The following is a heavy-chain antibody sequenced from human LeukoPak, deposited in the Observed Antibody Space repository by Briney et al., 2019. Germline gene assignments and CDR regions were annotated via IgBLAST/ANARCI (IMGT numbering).Heavy chain of an antibody. CDR1: GYTFTSYG. D-gene: IGHD3-22*01. CDR3: AREYYYDSSGYYQPLGY. Sequence: ASVKVSCKASGYTFTSYGISWVRQAPGQGLEWMGWISAYNGNTNYAQKFQGRVTITADKSTSTAYMELSSLRSEDTAVYYCAREYYYDSSGYYQPLGYWGQGTLVTVSS. V-gene: IGHV1-18*01. CDR2: ISAYNGNT. J-gene: IGHJ4*02.